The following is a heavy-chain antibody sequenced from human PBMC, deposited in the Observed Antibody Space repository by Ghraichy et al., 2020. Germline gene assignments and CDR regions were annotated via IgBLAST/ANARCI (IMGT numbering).Heavy chain of an antibody. CDR2: ISSSSSYI. CDR3: ARDRLSNYDSSGYPLYFYYYGMDG. V-gene: IGHV3-21*01. D-gene: IGHD3-22*01. CDR1: GFTFSTYS. J-gene: IGHJ6*02. Sequence: GGSLRLSCAASGFTFSTYSMNWVRQAPGKGLEWVSSISSSSSYIYYADSVKGRFTISRDNAKNSLYLQMNSLRAEDTAVYYCARDRLSNYDSSGYPLYFYYYGMDGWGQGTTVTVSS.